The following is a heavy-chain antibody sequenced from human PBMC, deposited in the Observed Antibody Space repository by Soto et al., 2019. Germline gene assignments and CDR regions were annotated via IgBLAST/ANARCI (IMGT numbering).Heavy chain of an antibody. D-gene: IGHD1-1*01. J-gene: IGHJ6*02. CDR2: TYYRSKWYN. Sequence: SQTLSLTCAISGDSVSRNSGAWNWIRQSPSRGLEWPGRTYYRSKWYNEYAPSVKSRITINPDTAKNQFALQLKSVTPDDTGVYYCARGNWNDAGYYYGMDVWGQGITVPVSS. V-gene: IGHV6-1*01. CDR1: GDSVSRNSGA. CDR3: ARGNWNDAGYYYGMDV.